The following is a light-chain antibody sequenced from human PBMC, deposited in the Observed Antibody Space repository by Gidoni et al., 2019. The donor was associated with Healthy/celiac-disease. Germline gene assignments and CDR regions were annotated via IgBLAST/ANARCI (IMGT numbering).Light chain of an antibody. J-gene: IGLJ3*02. V-gene: IGLV1-40*01. CDR3: QSYDSSLSGWV. Sequence: QSVLTQPPSVSGAPGQRVTISCTGSSSNIGAGYDVHWYQQLPGTAPKLLIYGNSTRPSGVPDRFSGSKSGTSASLAITGLQAEDEADYYCQSYDSSLSGWVFGGGTKLXV. CDR2: GNS. CDR1: SSNIGAGYD.